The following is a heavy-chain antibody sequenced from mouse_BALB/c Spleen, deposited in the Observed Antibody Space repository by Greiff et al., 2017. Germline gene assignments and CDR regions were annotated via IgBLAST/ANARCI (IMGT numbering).Heavy chain of an antibody. V-gene: IGHV1-7*01. CDR2: INPSTGYT. Sequence: VQLQESGAELAKPGASVKMSCKASGYTFTSYWMHWVKQRPGQGLEWIGYINPSTGYTEYNQKFKDKATLTADKSSSTAYMQLSSLTSEDSAVYYCARRFTTVVAEAMDYWGQGTSVTVSS. J-gene: IGHJ4*01. D-gene: IGHD1-1*01. CDR1: GYTFTSYW. CDR3: ARRFTTVVAEAMDY.